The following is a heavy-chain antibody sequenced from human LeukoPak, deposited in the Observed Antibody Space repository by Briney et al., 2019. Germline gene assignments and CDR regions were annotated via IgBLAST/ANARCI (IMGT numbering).Heavy chain of an antibody. J-gene: IGHJ4*02. CDR1: GFTFSSYA. CDR3: AKDTSTIAVAGTCFDY. Sequence: GGSLRLSCAASGFTFSSYAMHWVRQAPGKGLEWVAVISYDGSSKYYADSVKGRFTISRDNSKNTLYLQMNSLRAEDTAVYYCAKDTSTIAVAGTCFDYWGQGTLVTVSS. V-gene: IGHV3-30*04. D-gene: IGHD6-19*01. CDR2: ISYDGSSK.